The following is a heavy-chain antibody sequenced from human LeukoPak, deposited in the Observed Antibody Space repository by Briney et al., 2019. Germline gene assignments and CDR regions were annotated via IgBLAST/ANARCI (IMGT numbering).Heavy chain of an antibody. J-gene: IGHJ4*02. Sequence: PGRSLRLSCAASGFTFSSYAMHWVRQAPGKGLEWVAVISYDGSNKYYADSVKGRFTISRDNSKNTLYLQMNSLRAEDTAVYYCARVPHPSVVVAHFDYWDQGTLVTVSS. V-gene: IGHV3-30-3*01. CDR3: ARVPHPSVVVAHFDY. CDR1: GFTFSSYA. D-gene: IGHD2-15*01. CDR2: ISYDGSNK.